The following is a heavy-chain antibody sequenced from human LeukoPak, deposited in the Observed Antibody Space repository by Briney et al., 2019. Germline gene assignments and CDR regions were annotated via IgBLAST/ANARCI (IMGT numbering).Heavy chain of an antibody. CDR1: GFTFSSYG. CDR3: AKAKSGFSTRGAFDY. CDR2: ISYDGSNK. Sequence: PGGSLRLSCAASGFTFSSYGMHWVRQAPGKGLEWVAVISYDGSNKYYADSVKGRFTISRDNSKNTLYLQMNSLRAEDAAVYYCAKAKSGFSTRGAFDYWGQGTLVTVSS. V-gene: IGHV3-30*18. D-gene: IGHD2-2*01. J-gene: IGHJ4*02.